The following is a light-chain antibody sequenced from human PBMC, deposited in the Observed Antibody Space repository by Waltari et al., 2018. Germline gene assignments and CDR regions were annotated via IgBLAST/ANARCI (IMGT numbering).Light chain of an antibody. CDR3: QSYASAPA. CDR1: QGISNY. Sequence: DIQLTQSPSSLSASVGDRVSITCRASQGISNYLAWYQQKPGKVPNLLIYAASTVQTGGPSRVSGSGSGTDFTLTISSLQPEDFATYYCQSYASAPAFGQGTKVEIK. J-gene: IGKJ1*01. V-gene: IGKV1-27*01. CDR2: AAS.